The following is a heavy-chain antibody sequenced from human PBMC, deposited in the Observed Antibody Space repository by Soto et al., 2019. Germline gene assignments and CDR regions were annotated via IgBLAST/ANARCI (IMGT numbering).Heavy chain of an antibody. J-gene: IGHJ4*02. CDR1: GFSLSTSGVG. Sequence: QITLKESGPTRVKPTQTLALTCNFSGFSLSTSGVGVGWIRQPPGKALECLGIIYWDDDRRYSPSLKNRLTITKDXXKXEXXLIMTNMDPDDTGTXXCAXXXXXXXXXXXXXXXXYXGQGFLVTVSS. CDR3: AXXXXXXXXXXXXXXXXY. V-gene: IGHV2-5*02. CDR2: IYWDDDR.